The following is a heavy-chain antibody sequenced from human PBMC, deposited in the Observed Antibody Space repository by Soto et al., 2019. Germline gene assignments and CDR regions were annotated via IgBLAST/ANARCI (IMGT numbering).Heavy chain of an antibody. CDR2: INHSGST. CDR3: ARDPDYGDSGY. D-gene: IGHD4-17*01. CDR1: GGSFSGYY. Sequence: SETLSLTCAVYGGSFSGYYWSWIRQPPGKGLEWIGEINHSGSTNYNPSLKSRVTISVDTSKNQFSLKLSSVTAADTAVYYCARDPDYGDSGYWGQGTLVTVSS. J-gene: IGHJ4*02. V-gene: IGHV4-34*01.